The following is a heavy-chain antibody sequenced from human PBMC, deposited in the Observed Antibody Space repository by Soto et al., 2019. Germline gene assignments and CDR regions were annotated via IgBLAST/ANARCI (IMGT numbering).Heavy chain of an antibody. Sequence: QVQLVESGGGVVQPGRSLRLSCAAYGFTFSSYAMHWVRQAPGKGLEWVAVIAYDGRNKYYADSVKGRFTISRDNSKNTLYLQMNSLRIEDTAVYYCARELERFFDYWGQGTLVTVSS. CDR2: IAYDGRNK. CDR1: GFTFSSYA. V-gene: IGHV3-30*04. D-gene: IGHD1-1*01. CDR3: ARELERFFDY. J-gene: IGHJ4*02.